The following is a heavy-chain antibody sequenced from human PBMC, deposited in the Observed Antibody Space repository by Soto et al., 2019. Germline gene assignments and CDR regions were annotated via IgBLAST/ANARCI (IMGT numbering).Heavy chain of an antibody. D-gene: IGHD6-13*01. CDR3: ARHGPTSIQRRQLANWFDP. CDR1: GGSISSSSYY. J-gene: IGHJ5*02. V-gene: IGHV4-39*01. Sequence: QLQLQESGPGLVKPSETLSLTCTVSGGSISSSSYYWGWILQPPGKGLEWIGSIYYSGSTYYNPSLKSRVTISVDTSKNQCSLKLSSVTAADTAVYYCARHGPTSIQRRQLANWFDPWGQGTLVTVSS. CDR2: IYYSGST.